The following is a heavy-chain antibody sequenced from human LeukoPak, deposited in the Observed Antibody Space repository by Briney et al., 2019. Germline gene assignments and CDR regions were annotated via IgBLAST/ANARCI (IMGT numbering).Heavy chain of an antibody. CDR2: IYTSGST. CDR1: GGSISSGSYY. CDR3: ARECIMITFGGVIAYNWFDP. V-gene: IGHV4-61*02. J-gene: IGHJ5*02. D-gene: IGHD3-16*02. Sequence: SETLSLTCTVSGGSISSGSYYWSWIRQPAGKGLEWIGRIYTSGSTNYNPSLKSRVTISVGTSKNQFSLKLSSVTAADTAVYYCARECIMITFGGVIAYNWFDPWGQEPWSPSPQ.